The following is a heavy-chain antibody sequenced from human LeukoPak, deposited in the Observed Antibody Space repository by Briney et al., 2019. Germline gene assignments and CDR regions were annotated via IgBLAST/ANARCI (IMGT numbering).Heavy chain of an antibody. V-gene: IGHV4-39*03. CDR2: IFYGGST. J-gene: IGHJ3*02. D-gene: IGHD5-24*01. CDR3: CGSRDGDAFDI. Sequence: KSSETLSLTCTVSGGSISSSSYYWGWIRQPPGKGLEWIGSIFYGGSTYYNPSLKSRVTISVDTSKNQFSLKLSSVTAADTAVYYCCGSRDGDAFDIWGQGTMVTVSS. CDR1: GGSISSSSYY.